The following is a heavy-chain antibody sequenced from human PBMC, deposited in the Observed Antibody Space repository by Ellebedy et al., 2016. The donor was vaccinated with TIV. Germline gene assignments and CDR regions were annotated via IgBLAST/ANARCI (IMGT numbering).Heavy chain of an antibody. CDR3: AREGERDCSGGTCYLGPFDY. J-gene: IGHJ4*02. CDR1: GFTFSSYS. CDR2: ISSSSSTI. Sequence: PGGSLRLSCAASGFTFSSYSMNWVRQAPGKGLGWVSYISSSSSTIYYADSVKGRFTISRDNAKNSLYLQMNSLRAEDTAVYYCAREGERDCSGGTCYLGPFDYWGQGTLVTVSS. D-gene: IGHD2-15*01. V-gene: IGHV3-48*01.